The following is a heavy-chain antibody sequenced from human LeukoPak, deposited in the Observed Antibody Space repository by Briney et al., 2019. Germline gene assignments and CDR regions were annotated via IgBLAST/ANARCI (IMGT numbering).Heavy chain of an antibody. J-gene: IGHJ4*02. V-gene: IGHV4-4*07. D-gene: IGHD6-13*01. CDR3: ARVSSSWPYYFDY. CDR1: GGSISRYY. Sequence: PSETLSLTCTVSGGSISRYYWSWIRQPAGKGLEWIGRIYTSGSTNYNPSLKSRVTMSVDTSKNQFSLKLSSVTAADTAVYYCARVSSSWPYYFDYWGQGTLVTVSS. CDR2: IYTSGST.